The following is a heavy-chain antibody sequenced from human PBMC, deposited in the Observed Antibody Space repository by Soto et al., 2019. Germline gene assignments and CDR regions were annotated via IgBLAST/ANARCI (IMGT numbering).Heavy chain of an antibody. Sequence: EVQLVQSGAELKRSGESLRISCAGSGYRFTSSWINWVRQTPGKGLEWVGTIDPTNSNVNDNPSFRGHVSLSVDKSIGSAYLGGSGVKTSDPAMDYWARLGGVGGGGDYWGQGTLVTVSS. CDR3: ARLGGVGGGGDY. CDR1: GYRFTSSW. V-gene: IGHV5-10-1*03. D-gene: IGHD3-16*01. CDR2: IDPTNSNV. J-gene: IGHJ4*01.